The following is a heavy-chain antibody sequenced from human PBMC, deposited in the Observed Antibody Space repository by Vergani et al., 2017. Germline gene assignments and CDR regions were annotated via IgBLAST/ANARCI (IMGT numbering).Heavy chain of an antibody. D-gene: IGHD3-16*01. Sequence: LEESGGGSVKPGGSLRLSCATSGFTLSNYDMQWIRQGPGKGLEFVAFIQFDGSNQYYADSVKGRFTLSRDFSKNTLYLQRNSLRTDDTATYYCAKHFRGWGIDYWGQGTQVIVSS. CDR1: GFTLSNYD. V-gene: IGHV3-30*02. CDR3: AKHFRGWGIDY. J-gene: IGHJ4*02. CDR2: IQFDGSNQ.